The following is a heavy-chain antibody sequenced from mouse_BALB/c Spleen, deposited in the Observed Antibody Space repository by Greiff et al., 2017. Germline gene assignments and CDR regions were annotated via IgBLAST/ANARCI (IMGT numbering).Heavy chain of an antibody. D-gene: IGHD1-3*01. CDR2: FYPGSGSI. J-gene: IGHJ3*01. CDR3: ARHEDKGPWFAY. Sequence: VKLVESGAELVKPGASVKLSCKASGYTFTEYIIHWVKQRSGQGLEWIGWFYPGSGSIKYNEKFKDKATLTADKSSSTVYMELSRLTSENSAVYFCARHEDKGPWFAYWGQGTLVTVSA. CDR1: GYTFTEYI. V-gene: IGHV1-62-2*01.